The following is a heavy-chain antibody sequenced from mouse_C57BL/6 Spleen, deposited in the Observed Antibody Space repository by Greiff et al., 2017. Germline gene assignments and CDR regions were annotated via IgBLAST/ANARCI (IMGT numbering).Heavy chain of an antibody. J-gene: IGHJ1*03. V-gene: IGHV3-6*01. Sequence: EVQLQQSGPGLVKPSQSLSLTCSVTGYSITSGYYWNWIRQFPGNKLEWMGYISYDGSNNYNPSLKNRISITRDTSKNQFFLKLNSVTTEDTATYYCARVYSNYWYFDVWGTGTTVTVSS. CDR2: ISYDGSN. D-gene: IGHD2-5*01. CDR3: ARVYSNYWYFDV. CDR1: GYSITSGYY.